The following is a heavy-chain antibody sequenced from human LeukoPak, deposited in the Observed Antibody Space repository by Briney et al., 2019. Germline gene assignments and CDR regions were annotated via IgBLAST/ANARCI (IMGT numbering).Heavy chain of an antibody. CDR1: GGSISSGGYY. V-gene: IGHV4-31*03. CDR2: IYYSGST. CDR3: ASLSWGLYGMDV. Sequence: PSETLSLTCTVSGGSISSGGYYWSWIRQHPGKGLEWIGYIYYSGSTYYNPSLKSRVTISVDTSKNQFSLKLTSVTAADTAVYYCASLSWGLYGMDVWGQGTTVTVSS. D-gene: IGHD6-13*01. J-gene: IGHJ6*02.